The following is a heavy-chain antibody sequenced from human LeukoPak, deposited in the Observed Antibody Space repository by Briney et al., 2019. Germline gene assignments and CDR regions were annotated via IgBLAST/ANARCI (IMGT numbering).Heavy chain of an antibody. Sequence: SETLSLTCTVSGTSISNYYWSWLRQPPGKGLEWIGYIYYSGDTNYNPSLKSRVTMSVDTSKNQFSLKLSSLTAADTAVFYCARGTTRYTTTYYFDYWGQGTLVTVSS. CDR1: GTSISNYY. V-gene: IGHV4-59*01. J-gene: IGHJ4*02. CDR2: IYYSGDT. CDR3: ARGTTRYTTTYYFDY. D-gene: IGHD2-2*02.